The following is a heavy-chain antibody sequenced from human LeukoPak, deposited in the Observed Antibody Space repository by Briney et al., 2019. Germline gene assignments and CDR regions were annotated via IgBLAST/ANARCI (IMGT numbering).Heavy chain of an antibody. D-gene: IGHD3-22*01. CDR2: INSDGSST. CDR3: ARGEYYYDSSGYYHGS. V-gene: IGHV3-74*01. Sequence: PGGSLRLSCAASGFTFSRSWMHWVRQAPGKGLVWVSRINSDGSSTSYADSVKGRFTISRDNAKNTLYLQMNSLRAEDTAVYYCARGEYYYDSSGYYHGSWGQGTLVTVSS. CDR1: GFTFSRSW. J-gene: IGHJ5*02.